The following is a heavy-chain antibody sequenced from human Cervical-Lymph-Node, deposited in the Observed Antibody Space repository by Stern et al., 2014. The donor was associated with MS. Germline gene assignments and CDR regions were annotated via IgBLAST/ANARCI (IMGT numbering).Heavy chain of an antibody. CDR1: GGSIRSSDYY. D-gene: IGHD2-8*01. Sequence: VQLVQSGPGLVKPSETLSLTCNVSGGSIRSSDYYWAWLRQPPGKGLEWIVTMYHSGDTFYNPSLTSRTAKSVDTSKNQVFLRLRSVTAADTAVYYCARLFGVFPHYYFDYWGQGILVTVSS. J-gene: IGHJ4*02. CDR3: ARLFGVFPHYYFDY. CDR2: MYHSGDT. V-gene: IGHV4-39*01.